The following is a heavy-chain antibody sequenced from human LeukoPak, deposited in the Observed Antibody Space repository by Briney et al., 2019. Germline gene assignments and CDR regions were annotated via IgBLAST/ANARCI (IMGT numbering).Heavy chain of an antibody. CDR1: GFTLSTYW. Sequence: GGSLRLSCVVSGFTLSTYWMTWVGKAPGKGLEWVANIKHDGSEKHYVNSVKGRFTISRDNAKNLVYLQMNSLRGEDTAMYYCAGSTVTTNYWGQGTLVTVSS. J-gene: IGHJ4*02. V-gene: IGHV3-7*01. D-gene: IGHD4-17*01. CDR2: IKHDGSEK. CDR3: AGSTVTTNY.